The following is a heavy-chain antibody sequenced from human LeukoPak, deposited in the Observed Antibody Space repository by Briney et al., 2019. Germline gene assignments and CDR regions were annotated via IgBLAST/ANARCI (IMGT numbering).Heavy chain of an antibody. V-gene: IGHV3-21*01. CDR1: GFTFSSYS. D-gene: IGHD1-26*01. CDR3: ARDSLWEVQYFDY. CDR2: ISSSSSYI. J-gene: IGHJ4*02. Sequence: KPGGSLRLSCAASGFTFSSYSMNWVRQAPGKGLEWVSSISSSSSYIYYADSVKGRFTISRDNAKNSLYLQMNSLRAEDTAVYYCARDSLWEVQYFDYWGQGTLVTVSS.